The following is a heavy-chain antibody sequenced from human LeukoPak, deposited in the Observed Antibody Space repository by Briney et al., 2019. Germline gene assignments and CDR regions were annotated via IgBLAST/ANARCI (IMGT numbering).Heavy chain of an antibody. J-gene: IGHJ4*02. V-gene: IGHV3-53*01. Sequence: GGSLRLSCAASGFTFSSYAMSWVRQAPGKGLEWVSVIYSGGSTYYADSVKGRFTISRDNSKNTLYLQMNSLRAEDAAVYYCARVSGGAKGSWGQGTLVTVSS. CDR2: IYSGGST. CDR3: ARVSGGAKGS. D-gene: IGHD1-26*01. CDR1: GFTFSSYA.